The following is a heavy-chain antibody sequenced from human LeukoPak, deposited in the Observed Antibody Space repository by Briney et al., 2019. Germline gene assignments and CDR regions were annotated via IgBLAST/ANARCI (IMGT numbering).Heavy chain of an antibody. V-gene: IGHV3-74*01. CDR3: ARDRDSGSYPHGGGFDP. CDR1: GFTFSSYW. CDR2: INSDGSST. Sequence: GGSLRLSCAASGFTFSSYWMHWVRQAPGKGLVWVSRINSDGSSTSYADSVKGRFTISRDNAKNTLYLQMNSLRAEDTVVYYCARDRDSGSYPHGGGFDPWGQGTLVTVSS. J-gene: IGHJ5*02. D-gene: IGHD1-26*01.